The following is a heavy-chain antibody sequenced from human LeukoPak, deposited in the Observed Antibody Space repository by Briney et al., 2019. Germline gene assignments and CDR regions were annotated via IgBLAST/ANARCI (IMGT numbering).Heavy chain of an antibody. CDR2: ISGYNGNT. J-gene: IGHJ3*02. CDR1: GYTFTSYG. V-gene: IGHV1-18*01. Sequence: ASVKVSCKASGYTFTSYGISWVRQAPGQGLEWMGWISGYNGNTNYAQNLQGRVTMTTDTSTSTAYMELRSLRSDDTAVYYCARHRRHRVYYDSSGYYHDGFDIWGQGTMVTVSS. D-gene: IGHD3-22*01. CDR3: ARHRRHRVYYDSSGYYHDGFDI.